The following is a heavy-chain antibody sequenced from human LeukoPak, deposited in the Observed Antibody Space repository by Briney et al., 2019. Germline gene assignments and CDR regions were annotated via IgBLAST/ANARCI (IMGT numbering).Heavy chain of an antibody. D-gene: IGHD1-26*01. CDR3: ARDHGATTYYYYGMDV. J-gene: IGHJ6*02. CDR1: GFTVSSNY. Sequence: GGSLRLSCAASGFTVSSNYMSWVRQAPGKGLEWVSVIYSGGSTYYADSVKGRFTISRDNSKNTLYLQMNSLRAEDTAVYYCARDHGATTYYYYGMDVWGQGTTVTVSS. V-gene: IGHV3-66*01. CDR2: IYSGGST.